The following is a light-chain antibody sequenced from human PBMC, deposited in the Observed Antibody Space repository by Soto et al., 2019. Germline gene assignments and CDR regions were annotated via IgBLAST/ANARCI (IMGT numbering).Light chain of an antibody. J-gene: IGLJ1*01. CDR2: EGS. CDR3: CSYAGSSSYV. V-gene: IGLV2-23*01. Sequence: LTQPASVSGSPGQSITISCTGTSSDVGSYNLVSWYQQHPGKAPKLMIYEGSKRPSGVSNRFSGSKSGNTASLTISGLQAEDEADYYCCSYAGSSSYVFGTGTKVTVL. CDR1: SSDVGSYNL.